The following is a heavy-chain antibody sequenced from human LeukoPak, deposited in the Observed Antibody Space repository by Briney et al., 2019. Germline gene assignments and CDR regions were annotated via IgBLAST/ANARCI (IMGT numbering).Heavy chain of an antibody. CDR3: ARYRSSYDILTGPSATDAFDI. Sequence: SETLSLTCTVSGGSISSYYWGWIRQPPGKGLEWIGSIYHSGSTYYNPSLKSRVTISVDTSKNQFSLKLSSVTAADTAVYYCARYRSSYDILTGPSATDAFDIWGQGTMVTVSS. V-gene: IGHV4-38-2*02. CDR2: IYHSGST. J-gene: IGHJ3*02. D-gene: IGHD3-9*01. CDR1: GGSISSYY.